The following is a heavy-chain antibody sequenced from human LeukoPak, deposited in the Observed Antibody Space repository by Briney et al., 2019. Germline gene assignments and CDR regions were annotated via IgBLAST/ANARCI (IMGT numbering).Heavy chain of an antibody. CDR3: AISFGDYSYFDY. CDR1: GGSISSGGYY. V-gene: IGHV4-31*03. Sequence: ASQTLSLTCTVSGGSISSGGYYCSWIGQHPGKGLEWIGYIYYSGSTYYNPSLKSRVTISVDTSKNQFSLKLSSVTAADTAVYYCAISFGDYSYFDYWGQGTLVTVSS. J-gene: IGHJ4*02. D-gene: IGHD4-17*01. CDR2: IYYSGST.